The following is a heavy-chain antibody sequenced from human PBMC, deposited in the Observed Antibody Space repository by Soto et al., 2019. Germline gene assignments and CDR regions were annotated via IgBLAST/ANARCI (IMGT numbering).Heavy chain of an antibody. J-gene: IGHJ4*02. D-gene: IGHD6-13*01. CDR1: GFAFSNYG. CDR3: ARDWWEEPAGKETVSQFDY. V-gene: IGHV3-33*01. Sequence: QVHLVESGGGVVQPGRSLTLSCTASGFAFSNYGIHWVRQAPGRGLEWVAVIWSDGTKKFYAGSVRGRFTISRDNSKNTIYLQMNILRAEDTAGYYCARDWWEEPAGKETVSQFDYWGQGTLVTVSS. CDR2: IWSDGTKK.